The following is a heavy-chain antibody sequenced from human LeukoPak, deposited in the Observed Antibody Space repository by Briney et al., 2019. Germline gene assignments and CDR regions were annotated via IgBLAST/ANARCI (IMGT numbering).Heavy chain of an antibody. J-gene: IGHJ4*02. CDR2: IIPIFGTA. V-gene: IGHV1-69*01. Sequence: SVKVSCKASGGTFSSYAISWVRQAPGQGLEWMGGIIPIFGTANYAQKFQGRVTITADESTSTAYMELSSLRSEDTAVYYCARDLRSGGVFDYWGQGTLVTVSS. CDR1: GGTFSSYA. CDR3: ARDLRSGGVFDY. D-gene: IGHD1-26*01.